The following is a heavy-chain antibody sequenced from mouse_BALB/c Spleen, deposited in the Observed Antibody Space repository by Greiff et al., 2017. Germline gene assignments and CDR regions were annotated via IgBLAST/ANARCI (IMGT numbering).Heavy chain of an antibody. V-gene: IGHV1-4*01. J-gene: IGHJ2*01. D-gene: IGHD1-2*01. CDR2: INPSTGYT. CDR1: GYSFTSYW. Sequence: QVQLQQSGTVLARPGASVKMSCKASGYSFTSYWMHWVKQRPGQGLEWIGYINPSTGYTEYNQKFKDKATLTADKSSSTAYMQLSSLTSEDSAVYYCARSALRLRGDFDYWGQGTTLTVSS. CDR3: ARSALRLRGDFDY.